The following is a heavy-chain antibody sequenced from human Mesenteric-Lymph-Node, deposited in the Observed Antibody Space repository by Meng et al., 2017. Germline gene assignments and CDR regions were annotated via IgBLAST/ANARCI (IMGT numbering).Heavy chain of an antibody. J-gene: IGHJ4*02. D-gene: IGHD4-17*01. V-gene: IGHV4-30-4*08. Sequence: WGAGLGKPSQTLSLTCTVSGGSISSGGYYWSWIRQHPGKGLEWIGYIHSSGSTYYNPSLRSRLTISVDTSKNQFSLKLSSVTAADTAVYYCARGPTTYFDYWGQGTLVTVSS. CDR3: ARGPTTYFDY. CDR1: GGSISSGGYY. CDR2: IHSSGST.